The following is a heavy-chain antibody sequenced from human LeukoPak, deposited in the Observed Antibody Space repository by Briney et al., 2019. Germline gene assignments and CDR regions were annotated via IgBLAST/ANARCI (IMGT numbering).Heavy chain of an antibody. D-gene: IGHD1-26*01. J-gene: IGHJ4*02. CDR2: IRSSSSTI. CDR3: ARDHSGSYLD. CDR1: GFTFSSYS. Sequence: GRSLRLSCAASGFTFSSYSMNWVRQAPGKGLEWVSYIRSSSSTIYYADSVQGRFTISRDNAENSLYLQMNSLRDEDTAVYYCARDHSGSYLDWGQGTLVTVSS. V-gene: IGHV3-48*02.